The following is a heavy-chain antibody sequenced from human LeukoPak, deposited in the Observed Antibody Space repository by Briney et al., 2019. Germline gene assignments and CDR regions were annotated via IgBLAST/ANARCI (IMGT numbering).Heavy chain of an antibody. V-gene: IGHV4-61*02. CDR2: IYTSGST. D-gene: IGHD6-13*01. CDR1: GGSISSGDYY. CDR3: ASFIAAAGNDY. J-gene: IGHJ4*02. Sequence: PSQTLSLTCTVSGGSISSGDYYWSWIRQPAGKGLEWIGRIYTSGSTNYNPSLKSRVTISVDTSKNQFSLKLSSVTAADTAVYYCASFIAAAGNDYWGQGTLVTVSS.